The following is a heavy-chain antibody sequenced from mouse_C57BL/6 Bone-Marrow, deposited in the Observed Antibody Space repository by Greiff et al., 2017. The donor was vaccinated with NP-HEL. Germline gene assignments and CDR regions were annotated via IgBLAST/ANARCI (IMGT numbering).Heavy chain of an antibody. Sequence: SGAELVKPGASVKISCKASGYAFSSYWMNWVKQRPGKGLEWIGQIYPGDGDTNYNGKFKGKATLTADKSSSTAYMQLSSLTSEDSAVYFCARGGQLRLQAWFAYWGQGTLVTVSA. CDR2: IYPGDGDT. J-gene: IGHJ3*01. CDR3: ARGGQLRLQAWFAY. CDR1: GYAFSSYW. D-gene: IGHD3-2*02. V-gene: IGHV1-80*01.